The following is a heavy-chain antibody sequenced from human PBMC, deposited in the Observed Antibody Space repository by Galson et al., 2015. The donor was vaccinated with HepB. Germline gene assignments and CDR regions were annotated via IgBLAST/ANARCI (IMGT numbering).Heavy chain of an antibody. CDR1: GGTFSSYA. CDR2: IIPIFTTA. J-gene: IGHJ5*02. Sequence: SVKVSCKASGGTFSSYAISWMRQAPGQGLEWMGGIIPIFTTANYAQKFQGRVTITADKSTGTAYMELSSLRSEDTAVYYCARRLPVTGTTGWFDPWGQGTLVTVSS. CDR3: ARRLPVTGTTGWFDP. D-gene: IGHD1-20*01. V-gene: IGHV1-69*06.